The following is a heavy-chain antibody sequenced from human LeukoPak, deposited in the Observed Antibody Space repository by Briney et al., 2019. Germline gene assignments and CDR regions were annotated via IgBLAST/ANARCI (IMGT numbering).Heavy chain of an antibody. D-gene: IGHD4-17*01. CDR1: GGSFSGYY. CDR3: ARDKNDYGDKYVRY. CDR2: ISYDGSNK. Sequence: LSLTCAVYGGSFSGYYWSWIRQAPGKGLEWVAVISYDGSNKYYADSVKGRFTISRDNSKNTLYLQMNSLRAEDTAVYYCARDKNDYGDKYVRYWGQGTLVTVSS. J-gene: IGHJ4*02. V-gene: IGHV3-30*03.